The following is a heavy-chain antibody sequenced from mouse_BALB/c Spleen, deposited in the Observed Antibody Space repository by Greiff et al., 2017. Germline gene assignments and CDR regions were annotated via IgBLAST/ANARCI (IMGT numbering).Heavy chain of an antibody. J-gene: IGHJ4*01. V-gene: IGHV2-4-1*01. Sequence: QVQLKESGPGLVQPSQSLSITCTVSGFSLTSYGVHWVRQSPGKGLEWLGVIWSGGSTDYNAAFISRLSISKDNSKSQVFFKMNSLQADDTAIYYCAREAYYRYDDYYAMDYWGQGTSVTVSS. D-gene: IGHD2-14*01. CDR3: AREAYYRYDDYYAMDY. CDR1: GFSLTSYG. CDR2: IWSGGST.